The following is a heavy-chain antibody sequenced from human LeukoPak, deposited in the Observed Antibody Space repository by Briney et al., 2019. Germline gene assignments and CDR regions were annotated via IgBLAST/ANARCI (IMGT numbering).Heavy chain of an antibody. J-gene: IGHJ3*02. V-gene: IGHV4-59*01. D-gene: IGHD1-26*01. CDR2: MYFSGGT. CDR3: ARVRRYSGRSDVFDI. Sequence: SETLSLTRTVSGGSISNYYWSWIRPSPGEGLAWIGHMYFSGGTNYNPSLKSRVTISVDTSKNQFSLKLTSVTAADTAVYYCARVRRYSGRSDVFDIWGQGAMVTVSS. CDR1: GGSISNYY.